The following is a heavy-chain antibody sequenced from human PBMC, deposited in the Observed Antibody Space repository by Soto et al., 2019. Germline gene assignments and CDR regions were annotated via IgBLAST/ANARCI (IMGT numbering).Heavy chain of an antibody. CDR3: ARVDIVTVYGCMDV. Sequence: QNVSLAYTVPQESIKLGTNNCRGICLPHAKGLEWIGYINYSGRTSYSPSRTRRVTISVDTSKNQFTLKLNSVSAADTAVYYCARVDIVTVYGCMDVWGQGTTVT. J-gene: IGHJ6*01. CDR1: QESIKLGTNN. D-gene: IGHD5-12*01. CDR2: INYSGRT. V-gene: IGHV4-30-4*01.